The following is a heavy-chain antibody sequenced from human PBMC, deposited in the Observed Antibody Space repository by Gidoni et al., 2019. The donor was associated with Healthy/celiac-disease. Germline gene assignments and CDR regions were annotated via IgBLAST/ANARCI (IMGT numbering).Heavy chain of an antibody. CDR1: GFTFSRSW. D-gene: IGHD3-10*01. CDR3: ARDQGRGSGSYSRPYNWFDP. V-gene: IGHV3-74*01. Sequence: EVQLVESGGGLVQPGGSLRLSCAASGFTFSRSWMHWVRQAPGKGLVWVSRINSDGRSTSYADSVKGRFTSSRDNAKNTLYLQMNSLRAEDTAVYYCARDQGRGSGSYSRPYNWFDPWGQGTLVTVSS. J-gene: IGHJ5*02. CDR2: INSDGRST.